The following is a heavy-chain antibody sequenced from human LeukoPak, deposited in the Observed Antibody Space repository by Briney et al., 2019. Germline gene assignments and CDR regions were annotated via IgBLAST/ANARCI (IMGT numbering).Heavy chain of an antibody. CDR3: VREKTYYYNSKHAFDI. D-gene: IGHD3-22*01. CDR1: GYTFTSYY. V-gene: IGHV1-46*01. J-gene: IGHJ3*02. CDR2: INPSGGST. Sequence: ASVKVSCKAPGYTFTSYYMHWVRQAPGQGLEWMGIINPSGGSTSYAQKFQGRVTMTRDMSTSTVYMELSSLRSEDTAVYYCVREKTYYYNSKHAFDIWGQGTMVTVSS.